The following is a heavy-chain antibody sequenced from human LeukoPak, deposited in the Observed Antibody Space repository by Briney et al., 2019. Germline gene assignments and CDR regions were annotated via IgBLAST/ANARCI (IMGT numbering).Heavy chain of an antibody. CDR3: ARRATTERGHSYGLDF. CDR1: GFTFSSYH. V-gene: IGHV3-21*01. J-gene: IGHJ4*02. D-gene: IGHD5-18*01. CDR2: IGSSGSYI. Sequence: GGSLRLSCEVSGFTFSSYHMNWVRQAPGKGLEWVSSIGSSGSYIYYADSLTGRFTISRDNAKNSLYLQMNSLRAVGTAMYYCARRATTERGHSYGLDFWGQGTLVTVSS.